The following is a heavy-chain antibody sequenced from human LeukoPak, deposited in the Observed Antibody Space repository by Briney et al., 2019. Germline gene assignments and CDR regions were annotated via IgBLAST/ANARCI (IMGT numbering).Heavy chain of an antibody. CDR1: GFTFSSYN. Sequence: GGSLGLSCAASGFTFSSYNMNWVRQAPGKGLEWVSSISRSRSHISYADSLKGRFTMSSDNARNSLYLQMISLRADDTAVYYCARGLGYCSGGTCHHYFDYWGQGTLVTVSS. J-gene: IGHJ4*02. D-gene: IGHD2-15*01. CDR2: ISRSRSHI. CDR3: ARGLGYCSGGTCHHYFDY. V-gene: IGHV3-21*01.